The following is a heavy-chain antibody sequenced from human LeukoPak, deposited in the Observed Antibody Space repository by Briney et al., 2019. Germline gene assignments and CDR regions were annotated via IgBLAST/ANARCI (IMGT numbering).Heavy chain of an antibody. CDR3: ARVTTGYYYGMDV. D-gene: IGHD4-11*01. CDR1: GGTFSSYA. J-gene: IGHJ6*02. Sequence: ASVKVSCKASGGTFSSYAISWVRQAPGQGLEWMGWVNPNSGNTGYAQKFQGRVTMTRNTSISTAYMELSSLRSEDTAVYYCARVTTGYYYGMDVWGQGTTVTVSS. CDR2: VNPNSGNT. V-gene: IGHV1-8*02.